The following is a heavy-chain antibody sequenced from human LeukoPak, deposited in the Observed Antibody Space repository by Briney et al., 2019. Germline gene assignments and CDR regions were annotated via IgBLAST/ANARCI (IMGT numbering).Heavy chain of an antibody. CDR1: GGSFSNYY. J-gene: IGHJ3*02. V-gene: IGHV4-34*01. CDR2: INHSGST. CDR3: ARAVRAHMDAFDI. D-gene: IGHD2-21*01. Sequence: SETLSLTCAVYGGSFSNYYWSWIRQPPGKGLEWIGEINHSGSTNYNPSLKSRVTISVDTSKKQFSLKLSSVTAADTAVYYCARAVRAHMDAFDIWGQGTMVTVSS.